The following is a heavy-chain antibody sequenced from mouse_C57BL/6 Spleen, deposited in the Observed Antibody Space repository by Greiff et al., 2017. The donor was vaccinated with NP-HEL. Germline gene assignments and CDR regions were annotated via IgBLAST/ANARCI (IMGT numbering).Heavy chain of an antibody. Sequence: EVQLVESGGGLVQPGGSLSLSCAASGFTFTDYYMSWVRQPPGKALEWLGFIRNKANGYTTEYSASVKGRFTISRDNSQSILYLQMNALRAEDSATYYCARSDSSGYCAMDYWGQGTSVTVSS. CDR2: IRNKANGYTT. J-gene: IGHJ4*01. CDR3: ARSDSSGYCAMDY. V-gene: IGHV7-3*01. D-gene: IGHD3-2*02. CDR1: GFTFTDYY.